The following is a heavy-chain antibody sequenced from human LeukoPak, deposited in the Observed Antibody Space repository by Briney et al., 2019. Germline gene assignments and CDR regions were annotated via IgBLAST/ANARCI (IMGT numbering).Heavy chain of an antibody. CDR2: IYSGGST. CDR3: ARDPRAVAANTYG. J-gene: IGHJ4*02. V-gene: IGHV3-66*01. D-gene: IGHD6-6*01. CDR1: GVTVGNNY. Sequence: GGSLRLSCAASGVTVGNNYMNWVRQAPGKGLEWVSLIYSGGSTHYADSVKGRFTISRDNSKNTLYLQMNSLRVDDTAVYYCARDPRAVAANTYGWGQGTLVTVSS.